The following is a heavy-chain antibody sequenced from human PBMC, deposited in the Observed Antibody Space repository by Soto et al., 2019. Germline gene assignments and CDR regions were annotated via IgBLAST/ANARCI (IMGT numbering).Heavy chain of an antibody. Sequence: SETLSLTCTVSGGSISSSSYYWGWIRQPPGTGLEWIGSIYYSGSTYYNPSRKSRVTISVDTSKNQFSLKLSSVTAADTAVYYCARHIKYSYYYYMEVWGQGTPVTVSS. CDR1: GGSISSSSYY. CDR3: ARHIKYSYYYYMEV. CDR2: IYYSGST. D-gene: IGHD1-20*01. V-gene: IGHV4-39*01. J-gene: IGHJ6*03.